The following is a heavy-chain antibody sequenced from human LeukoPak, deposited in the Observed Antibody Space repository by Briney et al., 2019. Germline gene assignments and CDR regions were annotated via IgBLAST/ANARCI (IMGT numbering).Heavy chain of an antibody. CDR1: GFTFSSFA. CDR2: IGAGGSKT. CDR3: AKNTQYSGYYDC. D-gene: IGHD6-6*01. Sequence: GGSLRLSCAASGFTFSSFAMSWVRQAPGKGLEWVSIIGAGGSKTYYADSVKGRFTISRDNSKNTLYLQMNSLRAEDTAVYYCAKNTQYSGYYDCWGQGTLVAVSS. J-gene: IGHJ4*02. V-gene: IGHV3-23*01.